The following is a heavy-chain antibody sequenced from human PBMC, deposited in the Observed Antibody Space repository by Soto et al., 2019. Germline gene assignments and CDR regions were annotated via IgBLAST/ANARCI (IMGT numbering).Heavy chain of an antibody. CDR3: ARENDFWSFYAYDI. CDR1: RYTFTSYS. Sequence: QVQLVQSGAEVKKPGASVKVSCKTSRYTFTSYSIHWVRQAPGQRLEWIGWINAGNGNTKYSEKLQDRVTITRDTSESSSYMELSSLRSEVTAVYYCARENDFWSFYAYDIWGQGTIVTVSS. D-gene: IGHD3-3*01. J-gene: IGHJ3*02. V-gene: IGHV1-3*01. CDR2: INAGNGNT.